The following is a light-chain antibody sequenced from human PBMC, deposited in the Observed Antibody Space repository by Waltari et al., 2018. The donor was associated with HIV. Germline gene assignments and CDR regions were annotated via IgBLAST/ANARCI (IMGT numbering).Light chain of an antibody. CDR2: DTS. CDR3: LLSYGGPRV. V-gene: IGLV7-46*01. J-gene: IGLJ2*01. CDR1: TGAVTSGHS. Sequence: QAVVTQEPSLTVSPGGTVTLTCGSSTGAVTSGHSPYWFQQRPGQAPRTLIHDTSNKHSWTPARFSGSLLGGKAALTLSGAQPEDEAEYYCLLSYGGPRVFGGGTKLTV.